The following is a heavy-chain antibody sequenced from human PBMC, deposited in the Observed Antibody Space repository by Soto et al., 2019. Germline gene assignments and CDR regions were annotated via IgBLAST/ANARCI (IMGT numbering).Heavy chain of an antibody. CDR1: GFTFSIFA. CDR3: AKEVSLGSTVDLGY. V-gene: IGHV3-23*01. J-gene: IGHJ4*02. Sequence: VGSLRLSCAASGFTFSIFAMSWVRQSPGKGLEWVSTISGSGGSTYYADAVKGRSSISRDNSMGTLYLQMKSLRVEDTAIYYCAKEVSLGSTVDLGYWGQGTLVTVSS. CDR2: ISGSGGST. D-gene: IGHD7-27*01.